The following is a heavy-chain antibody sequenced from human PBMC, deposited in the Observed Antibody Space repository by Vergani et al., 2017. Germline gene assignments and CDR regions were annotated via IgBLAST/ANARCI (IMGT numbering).Heavy chain of an antibody. Sequence: QVQLVESGGGVVQRGGSLRLSCATSGFTLSNYDMQWIRQGPGKGLEFVAIIKFDGSNKYYADSVKGRFTLSRDLSKNTLYLQMNSLRTEDTATYYCAKHFRGWGIDYWCQGTQVIVSS. D-gene: IGHD3-16*01. CDR3: AKHFRGWGIDY. CDR1: GFTLSNYD. CDR2: IKFDGSNK. J-gene: IGHJ4*02. V-gene: IGHV3-30*02.